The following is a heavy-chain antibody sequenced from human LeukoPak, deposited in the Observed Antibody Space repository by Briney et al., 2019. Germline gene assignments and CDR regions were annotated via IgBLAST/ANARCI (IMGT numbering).Heavy chain of an antibody. CDR1: GGSFNGYY. CDR3: ARSQYKDCSSTSCYLDWFDP. J-gene: IGHJ5*02. V-gene: IGHV4-34*01. Sequence: PSETLSLTCAVYGGSFNGYYWSWIRQPPGKGLEWIGEINHSGSTNYNPSLKSRVTISVDTSKNQFSLKLSSVTAADTAVYYCARSQYKDCSSTSCYLDWFDPWGQGTLVTVSS. D-gene: IGHD2-2*01. CDR2: INHSGST.